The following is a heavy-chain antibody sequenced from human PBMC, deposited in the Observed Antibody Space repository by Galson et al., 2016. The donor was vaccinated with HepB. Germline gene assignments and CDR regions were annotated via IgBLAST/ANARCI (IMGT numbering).Heavy chain of an antibody. CDR3: AGDVTLVTTGWLDP. CDR1: GGTFSSNA. J-gene: IGHJ5*02. CDR2: IIPIFGTA. V-gene: IGHV1-69*13. D-gene: IGHD4-17*01. Sequence: SVKVSCKASGGTFSSNALSCVRQAPGQGFEWMGGIIPIFGTANYEQTLQGRVTMTADESTSTAYMEMSSLRSEDTAVYYGAGDVTLVTTGWLDPWGQGTLVTVSS.